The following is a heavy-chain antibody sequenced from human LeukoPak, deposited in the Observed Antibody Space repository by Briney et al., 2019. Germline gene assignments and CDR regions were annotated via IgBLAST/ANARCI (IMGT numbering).Heavy chain of an antibody. CDR2: IYSGGST. D-gene: IGHD1-7*01. V-gene: IGHV3-66*02. CDR1: GFTVSSNY. J-gene: IGHJ4*02. Sequence: QPGGSLRLSCAASGFTVSSNYMSWVRRAPGKGLEWVSVIYSGGSTYYADSVKGRFTISRDNSKNTLYLQMNSLRAEDTAVYYCARDRITGTSDYWGQGTLVTVSP. CDR3: ARDRITGTSDY.